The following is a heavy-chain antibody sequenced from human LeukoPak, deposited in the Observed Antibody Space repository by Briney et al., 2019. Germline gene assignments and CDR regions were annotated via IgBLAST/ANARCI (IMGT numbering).Heavy chain of an antibody. D-gene: IGHD2-8*01. J-gene: IGHJ3*02. CDR1: GGSISSSSYY. Sequence: SETLSLTCTVSGGSISSSSYYWGWIRQPPGKGLEWIGSIYYSGSTYYNPSLKSRVTISVDTSKNQFSLKLSSVTAADTAVYYCARTDYHATNGGDAFDIWGQGTMVTVSS. CDR2: IYYSGST. V-gene: IGHV4-39*07. CDR3: ARTDYHATNGGDAFDI.